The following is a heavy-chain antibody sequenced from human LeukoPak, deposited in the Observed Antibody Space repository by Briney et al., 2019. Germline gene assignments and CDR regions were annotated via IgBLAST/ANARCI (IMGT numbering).Heavy chain of an antibody. D-gene: IGHD5-24*01. CDR1: GFTVSSNN. CDR3: ARDWGDGYTSDAFDI. CDR2: IYSGGST. V-gene: IGHV3-53*01. J-gene: IGHJ3*02. Sequence: PGGSLRLSCAASGFTVSSNNMSWVRQAPGKGLEWVSVIYSGGSTHYADSVKGRFTISRDNSKNTLYLQMNSLRAEDTAVYYCARDWGDGYTSDAFDIWGQGTMVTVSS.